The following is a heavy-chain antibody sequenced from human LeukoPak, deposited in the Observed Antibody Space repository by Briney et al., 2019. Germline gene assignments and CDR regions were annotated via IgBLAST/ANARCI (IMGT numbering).Heavy chain of an antibody. D-gene: IGHD3-16*01. J-gene: IGHJ3*02. CDR3: ARDFGYDDAFDI. Sequence: PSGTLSLTCTVSGGSISSYYWSWIRQPPGKGLEWIGYIYYSGGTNYNPSLKSRVTISVDTSKNQFSLKLSSVTAADTAVYYCARDFGYDDAFDIWGEGTMVTVSS. V-gene: IGHV4-59*01. CDR2: IYYSGGT. CDR1: GGSISSYY.